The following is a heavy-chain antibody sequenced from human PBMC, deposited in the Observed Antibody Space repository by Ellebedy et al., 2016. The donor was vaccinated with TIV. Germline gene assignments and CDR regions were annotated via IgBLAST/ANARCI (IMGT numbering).Heavy chain of an antibody. V-gene: IGHV1-24*01. D-gene: IGHD3-10*01. Sequence: ASVKVSXXVSGYTLTELSMHWVRQAPGKGLEWMGGFDPEDGETIYAQKFQGRVTMTEDTSTDTAYMELSSLRSEDTAVYYCATAPIWFGDKWGDYWGQGTLVTVSS. CDR1: GYTLTELS. J-gene: IGHJ4*02. CDR2: FDPEDGET. CDR3: ATAPIWFGDKWGDY.